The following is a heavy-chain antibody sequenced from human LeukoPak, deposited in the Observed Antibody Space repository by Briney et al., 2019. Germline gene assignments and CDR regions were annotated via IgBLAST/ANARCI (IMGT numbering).Heavy chain of an antibody. CDR2: IYYSGNT. J-gene: IGHJ6*03. CDR1: GVSISSSNSY. Sequence: SETLSLTCTVSGVSISSSNSYWGWIRQPPGKGLEWIGSIYYSGNTYYNASLNSQVSISIDTSKNQFSLKLSSVTAADTAVYYCARLHYGGNYGYYYYYMDVWGKGTTVTISS. D-gene: IGHD4-23*01. V-gene: IGHV4-39*01. CDR3: ARLHYGGNYGYYYYYMDV.